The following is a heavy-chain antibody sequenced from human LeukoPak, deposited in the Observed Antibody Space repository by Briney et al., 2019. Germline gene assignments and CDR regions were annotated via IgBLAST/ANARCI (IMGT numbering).Heavy chain of an antibody. CDR1: GGSISSYY. V-gene: IGHV4-59*12. D-gene: IGHD6-19*01. CDR3: ARDSSAGYDVFDY. CDR2: IYYSGST. J-gene: IGHJ4*02. Sequence: SETLSLTCTVSGGSISSYYLSWIRQPPGKGLEWIGYIYYSGSTNYNPSLKSRVTISVDTSKNQFSLKLSSVTAADTAVYYCARDSSAGYDVFDYWGQGTLVTVSS.